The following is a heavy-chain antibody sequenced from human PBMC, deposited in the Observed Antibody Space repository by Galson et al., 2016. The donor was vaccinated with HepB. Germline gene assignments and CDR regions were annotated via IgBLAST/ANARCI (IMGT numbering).Heavy chain of an antibody. CDR2: IYWDDDR. Sequence: PALVKPTQTLTLTCTFSGFSLSNSGVGVGWIRQPPGKALEWLALIYWDDDRRYRPSLKTRLTVTKDTSKNQVVLTMTNVDPVDTATYYCAHVQHDDRGYYYAPPYDAFDMWGQGTKVTVSS. J-gene: IGHJ3*02. CDR3: AHVQHDDRGYYYAPPYDAFDM. CDR1: GFSLSNSGVG. V-gene: IGHV2-5*02. D-gene: IGHD3-22*01.